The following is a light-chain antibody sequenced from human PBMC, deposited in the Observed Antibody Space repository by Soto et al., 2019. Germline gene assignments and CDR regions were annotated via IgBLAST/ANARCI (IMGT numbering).Light chain of an antibody. CDR3: QQYNIWPQT. J-gene: IGKJ1*01. CDR2: GAS. Sequence: EIVLTQSLVPLSVSPGERATLSCRASQSVSSNLAWYQQNPGQAPRLLIYGASTRATGIPARFSGSGSGTEFTLTISSLQSEDFAVYFCQQYNIWPQTFGQGTKVDIK. CDR1: QSVSSN. V-gene: IGKV3-15*01.